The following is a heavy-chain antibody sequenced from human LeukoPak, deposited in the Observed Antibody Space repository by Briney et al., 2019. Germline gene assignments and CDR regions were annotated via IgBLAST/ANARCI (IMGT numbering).Heavy chain of an antibody. D-gene: IGHD2-15*01. V-gene: IGHV4-30-4*08. CDR1: GGSLSSGDYY. Sequence: SETLSLTCTASGGSLSSGDYYWSWIRQPPGKGLKWIGYIYYSGSAYYNPSLKSRLTISVDTSKNQFSLKLSSVTAADTAVYYCARDHGWQRYYFDYWGQGTLVTVSS. CDR2: IYYSGSA. J-gene: IGHJ4*02. CDR3: ARDHGWQRYYFDY.